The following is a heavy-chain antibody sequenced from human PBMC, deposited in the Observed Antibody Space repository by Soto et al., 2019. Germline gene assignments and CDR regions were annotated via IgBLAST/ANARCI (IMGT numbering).Heavy chain of an antibody. Sequence: SETLSLTCTVSGGSLTSYYRSWIRQHPGKGLEWIGYIYYSGSTYYNPSLKSRVTISVDTSKNQFSLKLSSVTAADTAVYYCAARMRRHYWGQGTLVTVSS. CDR2: IYYSGST. V-gene: IGHV4-59*06. CDR3: AARMRRHY. J-gene: IGHJ4*02. CDR1: GGSLTSYY.